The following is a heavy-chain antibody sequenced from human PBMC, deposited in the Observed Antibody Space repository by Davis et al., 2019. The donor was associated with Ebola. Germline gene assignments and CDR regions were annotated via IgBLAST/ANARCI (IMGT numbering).Heavy chain of an antibody. J-gene: IGHJ2*01. D-gene: IGHD1-14*01. CDR3: AHRRPLWYFDL. CDR1: GFSFSTSGVG. CDR2: IYWDDDK. V-gene: IGHV2-5*02. Sequence: SGPTLVKPTQTLTLTCTFSGFSFSTSGVGVGWIRQSPGKALEWLALIYWDDDKRYSPSLKSRLTIIKDTSKNQVVLIMTNMDPMDTATYYCAHRRPLWYFDLWGRGTLVTVSS.